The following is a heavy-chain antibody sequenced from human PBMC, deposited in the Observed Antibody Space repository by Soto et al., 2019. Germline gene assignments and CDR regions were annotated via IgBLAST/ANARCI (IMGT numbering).Heavy chain of an antibody. CDR3: ATRSFGMDV. CDR2: ISSSSSYI. V-gene: IGHV3-21*01. CDR1: GFTFSSYS. J-gene: IGHJ6*02. Sequence: LRLSCAASGFTFSSYSMNWVRQAPGKGLEWVSSISSSSSYIYYADSVKGRFTISRDNAKNSLYLQMNSLRAEDTAVYYCATRSFGMDVWGQGTTVTVSS.